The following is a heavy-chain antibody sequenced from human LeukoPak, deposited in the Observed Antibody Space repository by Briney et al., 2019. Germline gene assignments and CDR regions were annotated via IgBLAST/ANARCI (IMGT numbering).Heavy chain of an antibody. D-gene: IGHD5-12*01. CDR3: TTGIRGFFIDY. J-gene: IGHJ4*02. CDR1: GFTFSNAW. V-gene: IGHV3-15*01. Sequence: GGSLRLSCAASGFTFSNAWMSWVRQAPGKGLEWVGRIKSKTDGGTTDYAAPVKGRFTISRDDSKNTLYLQMDSLKTEDTAVYYCTTGIRGFFIDYWGQGTLVTVSS. CDR2: IKSKTDGGTT.